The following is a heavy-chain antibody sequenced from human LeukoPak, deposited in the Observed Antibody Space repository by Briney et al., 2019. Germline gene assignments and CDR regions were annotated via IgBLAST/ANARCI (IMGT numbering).Heavy chain of an antibody. Sequence: PGGSLRLSCAASGFTFSSYAMHWVRQAPGKGLEWVAVISYDGSSKFYADSVKGRFSISRDNSKNTLHLQMNSLRAEDTAVYYCARDNYYYYMDVWGKGTTVTISS. CDR3: ARDNYYYYMDV. V-gene: IGHV3-30*14. J-gene: IGHJ6*03. CDR2: ISYDGSSK. CDR1: GFTFSSYA.